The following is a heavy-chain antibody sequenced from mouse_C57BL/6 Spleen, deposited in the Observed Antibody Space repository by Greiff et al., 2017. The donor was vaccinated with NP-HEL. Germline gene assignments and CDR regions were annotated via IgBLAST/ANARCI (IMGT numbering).Heavy chain of an antibody. CDR1: GYAFSSSW. D-gene: IGHD2-1*01. J-gene: IGHJ4*01. Sequence: VKLMESGPELVKPGASVKISCKASGYAFSSSWMNWVKQRPGKGLEWIGRIYPGDGDTNYNGKFKGKATLTADKSSSTAYMQLSSLTSEDSAVYFCARGGYYGNFVDYWGQGTSVTVSS. V-gene: IGHV1-82*01. CDR3: ARGGYYGNFVDY. CDR2: IYPGDGDT.